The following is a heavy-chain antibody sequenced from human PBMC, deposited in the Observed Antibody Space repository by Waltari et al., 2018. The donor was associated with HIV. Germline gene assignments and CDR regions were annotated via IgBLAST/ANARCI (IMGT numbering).Heavy chain of an antibody. J-gene: IGHJ5*02. CDR1: GYSISSGYY. D-gene: IGHD3-9*01. V-gene: IGHV4-38-2*01. Sequence: QVQLQESGPGLVKPSETLSLTRAVSGYSISSGYYWGWIRQPPGKGLEWIGSLYHSGDTYYNPSLKSRISISLDTSKNHFSLKLSSVTAADTAVYFCARAVLRYFDNWFDPWGQGTLVTVS. CDR3: ARAVLRYFDNWFDP. CDR2: LYHSGDT.